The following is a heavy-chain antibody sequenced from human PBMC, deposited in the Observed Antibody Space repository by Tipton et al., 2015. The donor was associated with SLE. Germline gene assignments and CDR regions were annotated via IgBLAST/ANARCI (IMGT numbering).Heavy chain of an antibody. J-gene: IGHJ4*02. CDR1: GYSISSGYY. CDR3: ARGNEVSLDY. CDR2: IYHSGST. D-gene: IGHD1-14*01. V-gene: IGHV4-38-2*01. Sequence: TLSLTCAVSGYSISSGYYWGWIRQPPGKGLEWIGSIYHSGSTYYNPSLKSRVTISVDTSKNQFSLKLSSVTAADTAVYYCARGNEVSLDYWGQGTLVTVSA.